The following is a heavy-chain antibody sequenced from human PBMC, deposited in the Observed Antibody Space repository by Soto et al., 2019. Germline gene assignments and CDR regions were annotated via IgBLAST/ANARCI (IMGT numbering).Heavy chain of an antibody. Sequence: QVQLVESGGGVVQPGRSLRLSCAASGFTFSSYGMHWVRQAPGKGLEWVAVIRYDGSNQYYADSVEGRFTIPRDNSKNTLYLQMNRLRAENTAVYYCARDQGVEMDTIRENWYFDLWGRGTLVTVSS. D-gene: IGHD5-18*01. CDR1: GFTFSSYG. CDR3: ARDQGVEMDTIRENWYFDL. J-gene: IGHJ2*01. CDR2: IRYDGSNQ. V-gene: IGHV3-33*01.